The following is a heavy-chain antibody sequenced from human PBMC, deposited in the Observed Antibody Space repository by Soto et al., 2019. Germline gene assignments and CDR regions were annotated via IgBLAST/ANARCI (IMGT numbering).Heavy chain of an antibody. CDR1: GFTFSSYA. CDR3: AKVRRFGELRSLY. D-gene: IGHD3-10*01. J-gene: IGHJ4*02. Sequence: EVQLLESGGGVVQPGGSLRLSCAASGFTFSSYAMSWVRQAQGKGLEWVSAIGVSGDTTYYADSVKGRFTISRDNSKNTLYPLMGSLSAEETAVYYCAKVRRFGELRSLYWGQGTLVTVSS. CDR2: IGVSGDTT. V-gene: IGHV3-23*01.